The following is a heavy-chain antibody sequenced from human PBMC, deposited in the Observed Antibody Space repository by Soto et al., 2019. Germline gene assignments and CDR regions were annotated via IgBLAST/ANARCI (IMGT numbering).Heavy chain of an antibody. J-gene: IGHJ4*02. CDR3: ASDTAIYYCARKPAGHFDY. CDR2: IYSSGSNNYNPSVRSGSI. V-gene: IGHV4-59*08. CDR1: SGSIRRNY. D-gene: IGHD3-10*01. Sequence: SETLSLTCTVSSGSIRRNYWSWIRQPPGKGLEWIGYIYSSGSNNYNPSVRSGSINYNPSLKSRVTISADTSRNQFSLKLSSVTAYLQWNTLKASDTAIYYCARKPAGHFDYWGQGTQVTVSS.